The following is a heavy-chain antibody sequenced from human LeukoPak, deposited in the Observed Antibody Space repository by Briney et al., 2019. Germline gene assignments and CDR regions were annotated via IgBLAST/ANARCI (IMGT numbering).Heavy chain of an antibody. CDR2: ISAYNGNT. V-gene: IGHV1-18*01. Sequence: GASVKVSCKASGYTFTSYGISWVRQAPGQGLEWMGWISAYNGNTNYAQKLQGRVTMTTDTSTSTAYMELRSLRSDDTAVYYCAMHVYYDSSGYPFDYWGQGTLVTVSS. CDR3: AMHVYYDSSGYPFDY. J-gene: IGHJ4*02. D-gene: IGHD3-22*01. CDR1: GYTFTSYG.